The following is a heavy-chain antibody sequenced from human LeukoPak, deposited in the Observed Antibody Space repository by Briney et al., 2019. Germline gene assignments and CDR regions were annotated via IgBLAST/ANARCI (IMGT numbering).Heavy chain of an antibody. CDR3: TIPAGAMTTVTTGDY. CDR2: IRSKAKSYAT. D-gene: IGHD4-17*01. CDR1: GFTFSGSA. Sequence: GGSLRLSCAASGFTFSGSAIHWVRQASGKGLEWVGRIRSKAKSYATEYTASVKGRFTISRDDSKNTAYLQMNSLKTEDTAMYYCTIPAGAMTTVTTGDYWGQGTLVTVSS. V-gene: IGHV3-73*01. J-gene: IGHJ4*02.